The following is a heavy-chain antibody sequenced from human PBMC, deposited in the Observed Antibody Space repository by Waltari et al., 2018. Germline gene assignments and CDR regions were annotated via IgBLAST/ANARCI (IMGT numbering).Heavy chain of an antibody. CDR2: IYYSGRT. Sequence: QVQLQESGPGLVKPSETLSLTCTVSGGSISSYYWSCIRQPPGKGLELIGYIYYSGRTNYNPSHKSRVTISVDTSKNQFSLNLSSVTAADTAVYYCARDPGNLSYYYGMDVWGQVTTVTVSS. D-gene: IGHD4-4*01. CDR1: GGSISSYY. V-gene: IGHV4-59*01. J-gene: IGHJ6*02. CDR3: ARDPGNLSYYYGMDV.